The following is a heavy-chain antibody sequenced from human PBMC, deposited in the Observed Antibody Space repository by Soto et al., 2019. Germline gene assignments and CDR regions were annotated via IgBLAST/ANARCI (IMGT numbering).Heavy chain of an antibody. Sequence: QVQLVESGGGVVQPGRSLRLSCAASGFTFSSYGMHWVRQAPGKGLEWVAVIWYDGSNKYYADSVKGRFTISRDNSKNTLYLQMTSLRAEDTAVYYCARDHGVGAPDVWGQGTTVTVSS. CDR1: GFTFSSYG. J-gene: IGHJ6*02. D-gene: IGHD6-6*01. V-gene: IGHV3-33*01. CDR2: IWYDGSNK. CDR3: ARDHGVGAPDV.